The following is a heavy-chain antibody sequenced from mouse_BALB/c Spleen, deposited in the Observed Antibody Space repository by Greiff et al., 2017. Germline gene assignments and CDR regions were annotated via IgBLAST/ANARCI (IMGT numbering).Heavy chain of an antibody. CDR3: ARGPALYYGSSPLDY. D-gene: IGHD1-1*01. Sequence: EVQLVESGGGLVKPGGSLKLSCAASGFTFSSYAMSWVRQTPEKRLEWVASISSGGSTYYPDSVKGRFTISRDNARNILYLQMSSLRSEDTAMYYCARGPALYYGSSPLDYWGQGTTLTVSS. J-gene: IGHJ2*01. CDR1: GFTFSSYA. V-gene: IGHV5-6-5*01. CDR2: ISSGGST.